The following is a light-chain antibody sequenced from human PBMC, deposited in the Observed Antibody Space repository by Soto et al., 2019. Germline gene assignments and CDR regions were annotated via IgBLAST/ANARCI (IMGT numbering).Light chain of an antibody. CDR3: MQALETPYT. CDR1: QSLLQSNGYSY. CDR2: LGS. Sequence: DIVMTQSPLSLPVTPGGPASISCRSSQSLLQSNGYSYVDWYLQKPGQSPQLLIFLGSNRASGVPDRFSGSGSGTDFTLKISRVEAEDVGTYYGMQALETPYTFGQGTKLEIK. V-gene: IGKV2-28*01. J-gene: IGKJ2*01.